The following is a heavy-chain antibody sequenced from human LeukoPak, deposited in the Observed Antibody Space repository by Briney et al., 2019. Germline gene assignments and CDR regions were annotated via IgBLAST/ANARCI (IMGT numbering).Heavy chain of an antibody. D-gene: IGHD6-13*01. CDR3: ARQPSSSWYWIDY. CDR1: GYSFTSYW. CDR2: IYPGDSDT. V-gene: IGHV5-51*01. Sequence: PGESLKIFCGGSGYSFTSYWIGWVRQMPGKALEWMGIIYPGDSDTRYSPSFQGQVTISADKSISTAYLQWSSLKASDTAMYYCARQPSSSWYWIDYWGQGTLVTVSS. J-gene: IGHJ4*02.